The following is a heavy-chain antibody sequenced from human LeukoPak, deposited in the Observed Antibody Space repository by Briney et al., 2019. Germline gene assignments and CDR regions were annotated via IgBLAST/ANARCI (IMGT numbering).Heavy chain of an antibody. CDR1: GFTFSNAW. J-gene: IGHJ4*02. Sequence: TGGSLRLSCAASGFTFSNAWMNWVRQAPGKGLEWVGRIKSKTDGGTTDYAAPVKGRFTISRDNSKNTLYLQMNSLRAEDTAVYYCVYGSGSYNFDYWGQGTLVTVSS. CDR2: IKSKTDGGTT. V-gene: IGHV3-15*07. D-gene: IGHD3-10*01. CDR3: VYGSGSYNFDY.